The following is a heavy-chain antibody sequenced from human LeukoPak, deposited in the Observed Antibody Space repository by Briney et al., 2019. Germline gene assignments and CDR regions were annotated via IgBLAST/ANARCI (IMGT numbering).Heavy chain of an antibody. CDR2: IYYSGNT. CDR1: GGSFSSNSYY. CDR3: SRLSYYNYYMDV. Sequence: TSETLSLTCTVSGGSFSSNSYYWAWIRQPPGKGLEWIGTIYYSGNTYYNPSLKSRVTISIDTSKNQFSLKLSSVTAADTAVYYSSRLSYYNYYMDVWGKGTTVTVSS. J-gene: IGHJ6*03. V-gene: IGHV4-39*01.